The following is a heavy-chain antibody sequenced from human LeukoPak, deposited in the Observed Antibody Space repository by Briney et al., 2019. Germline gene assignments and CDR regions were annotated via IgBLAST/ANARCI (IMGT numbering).Heavy chain of an antibody. V-gene: IGHV3-30*02. D-gene: IGHD3-10*01. CDR3: AKGAYYGSGRESYYYYIDV. CDR1: GFTFSSYV. J-gene: IGHJ6*03. CDR2: IRYDGDNK. Sequence: GGSLRLSCAASGFTFSSYVMHWVRQAPGKGLEWVAFIRYDGDNKYYADSVKGRFTISRDNSRNTLYLQMNSLRPEDTAVYYCAKGAYYGSGRESYYYYIDVWGRGTTVTISS.